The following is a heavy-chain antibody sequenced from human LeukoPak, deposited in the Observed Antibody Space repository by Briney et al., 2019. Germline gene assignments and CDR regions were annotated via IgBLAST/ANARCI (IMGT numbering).Heavy chain of an antibody. V-gene: IGHV3-48*03. Sequence: GGSLRLSCAASGFSLSNSAMSWVRQAPGKGLEWVSYISSSGSTIYYADSVKGRFTISRDNAKNSLYLQMNSLRAEDTAVYYCARYGCSSTSCYRYYFDYWGQGTLVTVSS. CDR2: ISSSGSTI. J-gene: IGHJ4*02. CDR3: ARYGCSSTSCYRYYFDY. D-gene: IGHD2-2*01. CDR1: GFSLSNSA.